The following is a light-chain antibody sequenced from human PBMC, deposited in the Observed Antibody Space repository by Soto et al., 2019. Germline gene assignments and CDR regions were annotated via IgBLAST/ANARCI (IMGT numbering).Light chain of an antibody. CDR2: LSSDGSH. CDR1: SGHSSYA. Sequence: QPVLTQSPSASASLGASVKLTCTLSSGHSSYAIAWHQQQPEQGPRYLMKLSSDGSHSKGDGIPDRFSGSSSAAERYLTITSRQSEDEADYYCQTWDTGARVVFGGGTKLTVL. CDR3: QTWDTGARVV. J-gene: IGLJ2*01. V-gene: IGLV4-69*01.